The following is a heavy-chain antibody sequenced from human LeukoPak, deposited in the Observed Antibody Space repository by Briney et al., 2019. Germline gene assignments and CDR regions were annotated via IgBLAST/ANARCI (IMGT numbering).Heavy chain of an antibody. J-gene: IGHJ5*02. CDR3: ARERYCSSTSCYTPSFDP. CDR2: TYYRSKWYN. D-gene: IGHD2-2*02. Sequence: PSQTLSLTCAISGDSVSSSSAAWNWIRQSPSRGLEWLGRTYYRSKWYNDYAVSVKSRITINPDTSKNQFSLQLNSVTPEDTAVYYCARERYCSSTSCYTPSFDPWGQGTLVTVSS. CDR1: GDSVSSSSAA. V-gene: IGHV6-1*01.